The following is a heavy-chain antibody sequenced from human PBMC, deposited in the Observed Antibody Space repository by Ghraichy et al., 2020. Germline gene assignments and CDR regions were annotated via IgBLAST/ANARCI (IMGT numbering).Heavy chain of an antibody. CDR1: GGSISSGSYY. D-gene: IGHD6-19*01. CDR3: ARDPYNYSSGWGAPY. Sequence: SETLSLTCTVSGGSISSGSYYWSWIRQPAGKGLEWIGRIYTSGSTNYNPSLKSRVTISVDTSKNQFSLKLSSVTAADTAVYYCARDPYNYSSGWGAPYWGQGTLVTVSS. V-gene: IGHV4-61*02. CDR2: IYTSGST. J-gene: IGHJ4*02.